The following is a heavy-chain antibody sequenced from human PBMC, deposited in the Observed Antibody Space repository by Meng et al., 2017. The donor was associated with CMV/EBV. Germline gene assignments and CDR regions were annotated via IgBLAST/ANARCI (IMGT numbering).Heavy chain of an antibody. CDR2: TSYDGKTN. CDR3: AREGHSNSRGLDF. CDR1: GFTFSNFA. Sequence: GGSLRLSCTASGFTFSNFAMYWVRQAPGKGLEWVAVTSYDGKTNFYADSVKGRFTLSRDNSKNTLYLQMSRLRVVDTAVYYCAREGHSNSRGLDFWGQGTTVTVSS. V-gene: IGHV3-30*04. J-gene: IGHJ6*02. D-gene: IGHD4-11*01.